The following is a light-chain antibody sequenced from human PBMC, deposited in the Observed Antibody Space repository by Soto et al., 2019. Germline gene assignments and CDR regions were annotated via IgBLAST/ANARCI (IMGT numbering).Light chain of an antibody. CDR3: AAWDASLSGVV. Sequence: QSVLTQSPSASGTPGQRVTISCSGSSSNIGSKYVYWYQQLPGTAPKLLIYRDNQRRSGVPDRFSGSKSGTSASLAISGLRSEDEADYYCAAWDASLSGVVFGGGTKVTVL. CDR2: RDN. J-gene: IGLJ2*01. CDR1: SSNIGSKY. V-gene: IGLV1-47*01.